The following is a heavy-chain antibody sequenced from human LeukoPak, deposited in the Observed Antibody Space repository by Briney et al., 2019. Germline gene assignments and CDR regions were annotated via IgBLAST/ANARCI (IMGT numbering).Heavy chain of an antibody. CDR3: ARVHDYWSNALGY. D-gene: IGHD4/OR15-4a*01. CDR1: GYTLASYV. J-gene: IGHJ4*02. CDR2: IDAGNGNT. V-gene: IGHV1-3*01. Sequence: ASVKVSCKAAGYTLASYVMHWVRQAAGQRRGWMGWIDAGNGNTKQSQEFQGRVTITRDTSASTDYMELSRLRSDDTSVYYCARVHDYWSNALGYWGQGTLVTVSS.